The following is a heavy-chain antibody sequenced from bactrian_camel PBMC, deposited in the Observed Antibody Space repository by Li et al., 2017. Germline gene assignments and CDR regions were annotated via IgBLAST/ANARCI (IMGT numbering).Heavy chain of an antibody. D-gene: IGHD2*01. CDR1: GYTKRSVC. CDR2: TDSDGIA. Sequence: HVQLVESGGGSVQPGGSLRLSCVVSGYTKRSVCVAWARQAPGKEREGVAATDSDGIASYADSVKGRFTVSRDNANNTVNLMMNSLKPEDTAMYYCAANFGPYCSGPHLARRANFLGQGTQVTVS. J-gene: IGHJ4*01. V-gene: IGHV3S9*01.